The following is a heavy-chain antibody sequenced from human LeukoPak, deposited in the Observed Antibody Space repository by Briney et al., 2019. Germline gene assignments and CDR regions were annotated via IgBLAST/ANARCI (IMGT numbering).Heavy chain of an antibody. V-gene: IGHV3-23*01. CDR3: ANADSSGWYPRDY. CDR2: ISGSGGST. D-gene: IGHD6-19*01. Sequence: GGTLRLSCAASGFTFSSYAMSWVRQAPGKGLEWVSAISGSGGSTYYADSVKGRFTISRDNPKNTLYLQMNSLRAEDTAVYHCANADSSGWYPRDYWGQGTLVTVSS. CDR1: GFTFSSYA. J-gene: IGHJ4*02.